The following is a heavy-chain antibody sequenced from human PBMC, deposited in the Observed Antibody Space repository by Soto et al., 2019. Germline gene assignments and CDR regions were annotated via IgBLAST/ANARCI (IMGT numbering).Heavy chain of an antibody. CDR1: GGTFSSHT. J-gene: IGHJ2*01. Sequence: QDQLVQSGAEVKKPGSSVKVSCKASGGTFSSHTFSWVRQAPGQGLEWMGRIIPALGTATYAQTFQGRVTITADESATTVYVELNSLRSEDTAVYYCARPDFGDYWYFDLWGRGTLVTVSS. D-gene: IGHD4-17*01. V-gene: IGHV1-69*08. CDR3: ARPDFGDYWYFDL. CDR2: IIPALGTA.